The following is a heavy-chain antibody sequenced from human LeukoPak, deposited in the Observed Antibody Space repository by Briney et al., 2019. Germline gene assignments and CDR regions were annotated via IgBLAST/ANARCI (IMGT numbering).Heavy chain of an antibody. CDR3: AREGGMAVAAYFDY. CDR2: INPTGGST. J-gene: IGHJ4*02. V-gene: IGHV1-2*06. CDR1: GYTFTSYY. D-gene: IGHD6-19*01. Sequence: GASVKVSCKASGYTFTSYYMHWVRQAPGQGLEWMGLINPTGGSTGYAQKFQGRVTMTRDTSISTAYMELNSLRSDDTAVYYCAREGGMAVAAYFDYWGQGTLVTVSS.